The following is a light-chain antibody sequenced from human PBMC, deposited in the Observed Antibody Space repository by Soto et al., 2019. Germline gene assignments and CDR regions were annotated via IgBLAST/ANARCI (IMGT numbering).Light chain of an antibody. CDR1: RSDVGGYNY. CDR2: DVS. V-gene: IGLV2-14*03. CDR3: SSYTNTGTLVV. J-gene: IGLJ2*01. Sequence: QSALTQPASVSGSPGQTITIYCTGTRSDVGGYNYVSWYQQHPDKAPKLLIYDVSNRPSGVSNRFSGSKSGNTASLTISGLQAEDEADYYCSSYTNTGTLVVFGGGTKL.